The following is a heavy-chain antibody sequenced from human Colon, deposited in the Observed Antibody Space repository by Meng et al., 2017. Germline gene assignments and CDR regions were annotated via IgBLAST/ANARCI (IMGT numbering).Heavy chain of an antibody. Sequence: QVQLQESGPGPVQPSQPLPLTCTVSGGSISSGDYYWSWIRQPPGKGLEWIGYIYYSGSTYSNASLKSRVTISIDRSKNQFSLKLSSVTAADTAVYYCARDRKHYGERGWFDPWGQGTLVTVSS. CDR1: GGSISSGDYY. J-gene: IGHJ5*02. CDR2: IYYSGST. CDR3: ARDRKHYGERGWFDP. D-gene: IGHD4-17*01. V-gene: IGHV4-30-4*01.